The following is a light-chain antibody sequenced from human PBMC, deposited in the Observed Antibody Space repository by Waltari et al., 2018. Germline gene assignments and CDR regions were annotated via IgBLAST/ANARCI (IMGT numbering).Light chain of an antibody. CDR2: KVS. Sequence: DVVMTQSPLSLPVTLGQPASISCRSSQSLVYSDGNTYLNWFQQGPGQSPRRLIYKVSNRDSGVPDRFSGSGSGTDFTLKISRVEAEDVGVYYCMQGTHLYTFGQGTKLEIK. J-gene: IGKJ2*01. V-gene: IGKV2-30*01. CDR3: MQGTHLYT. CDR1: QSLVYSDGNTY.